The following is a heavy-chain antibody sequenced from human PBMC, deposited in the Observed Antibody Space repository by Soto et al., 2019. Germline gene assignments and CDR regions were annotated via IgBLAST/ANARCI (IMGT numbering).Heavy chain of an antibody. CDR1: GGTFCSYA. CDR2: IIPIFGTA. J-gene: IGHJ6*02. CDR3: ARCSVQLERRYYGMDV. Sequence: SVKVSCTASGGTFCSYAISWVRQAPGQGLEWMGGIIPIFGTANYAQKFQGRVTITADESTSTAYMELSSLRSEDTAVYYCARCSVQLERRYYGMDVWGQGTTVTVSS. V-gene: IGHV1-69*13. D-gene: IGHD1-1*01.